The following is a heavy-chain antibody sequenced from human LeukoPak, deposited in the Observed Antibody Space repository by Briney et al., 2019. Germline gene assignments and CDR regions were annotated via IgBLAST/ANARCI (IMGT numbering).Heavy chain of an antibody. Sequence: PSETLSLTCAVYGGSFSGYYWSWIRQPPGKGLEWIGEINHSGSTNYNPSLKSRVTISVDTSKNQFSLKLSSVTAADTAVYYCARRSWASSSSGRFDPWGQGTLVTVSS. D-gene: IGHD6-6*01. CDR2: INHSGST. V-gene: IGHV4-34*01. CDR3: ARRSWASSSSGRFDP. J-gene: IGHJ5*02. CDR1: GGSFSGYY.